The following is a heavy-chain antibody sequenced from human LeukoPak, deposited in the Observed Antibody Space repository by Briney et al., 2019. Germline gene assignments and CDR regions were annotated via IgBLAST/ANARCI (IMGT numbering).Heavy chain of an antibody. CDR1: GFTFDDYA. CDR3: ARSRRVTDFYFDY. D-gene: IGHD3-9*01. CDR2: IGGSGGIT. Sequence: GGSLRLSCAASGFTFDDYAMHWVRQAPGKGLEWVSGIGGSGGITYYADSVKGRFTISRDNAKNTLYVQMNGLRAEDTAVYYCARSRRVTDFYFDYWGQGTLVAVSS. J-gene: IGHJ4*02. V-gene: IGHV3-23*01.